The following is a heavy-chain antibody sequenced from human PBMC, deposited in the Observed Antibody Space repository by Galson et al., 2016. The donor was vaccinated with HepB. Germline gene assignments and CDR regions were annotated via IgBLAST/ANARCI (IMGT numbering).Heavy chain of an antibody. CDR3: AKDRSPHYDIVTGYFPDNDAFDI. V-gene: IGHV3-23*01. D-gene: IGHD3-9*01. Sequence: SLRLSCAASGFTFSSYAMSWVRKAPGKGLEWVAGISGGGRTTFYADPVKGRFTLSRDNSKNTLYLQLNSLRAEDTAVYYCAKDRSPHYDIVTGYFPDNDAFDIWCQGTMVTVSS. J-gene: IGHJ3*02. CDR2: ISGGGRTT. CDR1: GFTFSSYA.